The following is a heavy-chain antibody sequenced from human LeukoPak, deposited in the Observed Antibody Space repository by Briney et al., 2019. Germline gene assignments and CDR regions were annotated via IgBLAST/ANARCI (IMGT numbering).Heavy chain of an antibody. CDR3: AKVGTSRTYYYDSSGYYDAFDI. V-gene: IGHV3-30*02. D-gene: IGHD3-22*01. J-gene: IGHJ3*02. CDR1: GFTFSSYG. Sequence: GGSLRLSCAASGFTFSSYGMHWVRQAPGKGLEWVAFIRYDGSNKYYADSVKGRFTISRDNSKNTLYLQMNSLRAEDTAVYYCAKVGTSRTYYYDSSGYYDAFDIWGQGTMVTVSS. CDR2: IRYDGSNK.